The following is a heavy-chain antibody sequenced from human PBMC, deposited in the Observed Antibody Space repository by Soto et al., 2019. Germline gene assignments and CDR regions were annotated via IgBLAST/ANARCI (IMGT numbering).Heavy chain of an antibody. CDR3: TTTKGRLDPPKNDF. J-gene: IGHJ4*02. CDR2: IKSDAYGGAI. CDR1: GFTFSNAW. D-gene: IGHD1-1*01. Sequence: EVQLVESGGGLVKPGGSLRLSCAGSGFTFSNAWMSWVRRAPGKGLEWVGRIKSDAYGGAIDYAAPVRGRFTISRDDSKITLVMQKNNLRAEDTAVYSCTTTKGRLDPPKNDFWGQGTPVIVSS. V-gene: IGHV3-15*01.